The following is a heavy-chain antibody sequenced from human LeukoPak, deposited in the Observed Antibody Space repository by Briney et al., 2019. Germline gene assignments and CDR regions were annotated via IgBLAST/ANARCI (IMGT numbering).Heavy chain of an antibody. J-gene: IGHJ6*02. V-gene: IGHV5-10-1*01. D-gene: IGHD6-13*01. CDR1: GYSFTSYW. CDR2: IDPSDSYT. CDR3: AHSLIAAAGMHYYYGMDV. Sequence: GESLKISCKGSGYSFTSYWISWVRQTPGKGLEWMGRIDPSDSYTNYSPSFQGHVTISADKSISTAYLQWSSLKASDTAMYYCAHSLIAAAGMHYYYGMDVWGQGTTVTVSS.